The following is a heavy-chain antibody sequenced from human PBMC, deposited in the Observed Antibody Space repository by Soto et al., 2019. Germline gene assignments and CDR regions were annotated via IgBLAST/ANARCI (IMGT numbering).Heavy chain of an antibody. CDR1: GFTFSNAW. J-gene: IGHJ4*02. D-gene: IGHD2-15*01. CDR3: ITGGDCSGSTCYSFGY. CDR2: IKRKTDGGTI. Sequence: EVQLVESGGGLVKPGGSLRLSCAASGFTFSNAWMTWVRQAPGKGLEWIGRIKRKTDGGTIDYAAPVKGRLTISRDDSKDTLYLQINSLKTEDTGVYDCITGGDCSGSTCYSFGYWGQGTLVTVSS. V-gene: IGHV3-15*01.